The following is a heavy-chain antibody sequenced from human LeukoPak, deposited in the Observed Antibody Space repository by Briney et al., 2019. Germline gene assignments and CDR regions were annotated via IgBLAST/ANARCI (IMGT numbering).Heavy chain of an antibody. J-gene: IGHJ3*02. CDR3: ARGSRFGVVGRDAFDI. CDR2: ISGSGGST. CDR1: GFTFSSYG. V-gene: IGHV3-23*01. D-gene: IGHD3-3*01. Sequence: GGSLRLSCAASGFTFSSYGMSWVRQAPGKGLEWVSAISGSGGSTYYADSVKGRFTISRDNAKNSLYLQMNSLRAEDTAVYYCARGSRFGVVGRDAFDIWGQGTMVAVSS.